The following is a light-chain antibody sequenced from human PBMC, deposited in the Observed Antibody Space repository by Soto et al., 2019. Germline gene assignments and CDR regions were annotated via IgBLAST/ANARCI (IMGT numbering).Light chain of an antibody. Sequence: DIQMTQSPSSLSASVGDTVTITCRASQGISNYLAWYQQKPGQVPNLLIYAASTLESGVPSRFSGSGSGTEFTLTISSLRPEDVATYYCQKYNSAPRTFGRGTKVEI. CDR1: QGISNY. V-gene: IGKV1-27*01. CDR2: AAS. CDR3: QKYNSAPRT. J-gene: IGKJ1*01.